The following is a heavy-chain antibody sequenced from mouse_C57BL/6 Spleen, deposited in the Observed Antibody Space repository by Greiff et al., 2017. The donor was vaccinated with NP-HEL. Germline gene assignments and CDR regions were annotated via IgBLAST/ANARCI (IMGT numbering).Heavy chain of an antibody. CDR1: GFSLSTSNMG. Sequence: QVTLKVSGPGILQPSQTLSLTCSFSGFSLSTSNMGIGWIRQPSGKGLEWLAHIWWNDDKYYNPSLKSRLTISKDTSNNQVVHKITSVDTADTATYYCAQMGYGSSDYYAMDYWGQGTSVTVSS. D-gene: IGHD1-1*01. J-gene: IGHJ4*01. CDR2: IWWNDDK. V-gene: IGHV8-5*01. CDR3: AQMGYGSSDYYAMDY.